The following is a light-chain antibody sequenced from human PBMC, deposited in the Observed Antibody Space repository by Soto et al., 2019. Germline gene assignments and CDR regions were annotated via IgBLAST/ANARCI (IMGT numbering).Light chain of an antibody. CDR1: SSDVGGYNY. Sequence: QSALTQPPSASGSPGQSVTISCTGTSSDVGGYNYVSWYQQHPGKAPKVMMYEVSKRPSGVPDRFSGSKSGNTASLTVSGLQAEDEADYYCQFFDTTLSGSVVFGGGTQLTVL. CDR3: QFFDTTLSGSVV. CDR2: EVS. J-gene: IGLJ3*02. V-gene: IGLV2-8*01.